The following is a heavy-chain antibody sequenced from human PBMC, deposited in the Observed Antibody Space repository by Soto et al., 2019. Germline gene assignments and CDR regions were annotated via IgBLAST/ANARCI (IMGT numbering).Heavy chain of an antibody. CDR1: GVSISSDGYS. CDR2: IYQSGST. D-gene: IGHD3-3*01. CDR3: ARAYYDFWTSYHYGMDV. V-gene: IGHV4-30-2*01. J-gene: IGHJ6*02. Sequence: QLQLQESGSGLVKPSQTLSLTCAVSGVSISSDGYSWSWIRQPPGKGLEWIGFIYQSGSTYYNPSLTRLVTMSLDRSKNQFSLKLTSVTAADTAVYYCARAYYDFWTSYHYGMDVWGQGTTVTVSS.